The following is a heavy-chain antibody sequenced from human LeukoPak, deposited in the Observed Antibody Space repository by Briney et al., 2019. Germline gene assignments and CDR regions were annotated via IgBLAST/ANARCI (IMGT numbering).Heavy chain of an antibody. CDR3: ARARSSYGYGDAFDI. D-gene: IGHD5-18*01. V-gene: IGHV3-7*01. J-gene: IGHJ3*02. Sequence: GSLRLSCVASGFTFSSRDWMTWVRQAPGKGLEWVANIKQDGSEKNYVDSVKGRFTISRDNAKNSLYLQMNSLRAEDTAVYYCARARSSYGYGDAFDIWGQGTMVTVSS. CDR2: IKQDGSEK. CDR1: GFTFSSRDW.